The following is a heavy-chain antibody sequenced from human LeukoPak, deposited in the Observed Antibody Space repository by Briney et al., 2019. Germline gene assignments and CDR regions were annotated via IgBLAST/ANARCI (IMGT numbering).Heavy chain of an antibody. V-gene: IGHV3-48*03. CDR3: ASNIRDFDY. D-gene: IGHD2/OR15-2a*01. CDR1: GFTFSSYE. J-gene: IGHJ4*02. Sequence: GGSLRLPCAASGFTFSSYEMNWVRQAPGKGLEWVSYISSSGSTIYYADSVKGRFTISRDNAKNSLYLQMNSLRAEDTAVYYCASNIRDFDYWGQGTLVTVSS. CDR2: ISSSGSTI.